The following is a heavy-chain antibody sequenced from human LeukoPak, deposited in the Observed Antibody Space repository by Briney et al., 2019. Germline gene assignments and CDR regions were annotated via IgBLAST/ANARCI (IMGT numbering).Heavy chain of an antibody. D-gene: IGHD5-12*01. CDR1: GDSISTYY. J-gene: IGHJ4*02. Sequence: SETLSLPCTVSGDSISTYYWSWIRQPPGKGLEWIGYMYYSGSTNYNPSLKSRVTISLDTPKNQFSLRLNSVTAADTAVYYCARGVAGYGPYDYWGQGTLVTVSS. CDR3: ARGVAGYGPYDY. CDR2: MYYSGST. V-gene: IGHV4-59*01.